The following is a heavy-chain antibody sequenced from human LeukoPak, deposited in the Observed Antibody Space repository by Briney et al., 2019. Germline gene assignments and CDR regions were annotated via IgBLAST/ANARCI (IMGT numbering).Heavy chain of an antibody. Sequence: PGGSLRLSCAASGFTFSSYWMSWVRQAPGKGLEWVANIKQDGSEKYYVDSVKGRFTISRDNAKNSLYLQMNSLRAEDTAVYYCARDPPTVIYYYYMDVWGKGTTVTVSS. V-gene: IGHV3-7*01. D-gene: IGHD4-11*01. J-gene: IGHJ6*03. CDR3: ARDPPTVIYYYYMDV. CDR2: IKQDGSEK. CDR1: GFTFSSYW.